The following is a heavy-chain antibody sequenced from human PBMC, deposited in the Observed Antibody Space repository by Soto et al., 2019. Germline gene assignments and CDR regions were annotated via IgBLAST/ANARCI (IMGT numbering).Heavy chain of an antibody. CDR2: IYYSGST. Sequence: QVQLQESGPGLVKPSETLSLTCTVSGGSISSYYWSWIRQPPGKGLEWIGYIYYSGSTNYNPSLKSRVTISVDTSKNQFSLKLSSVTAADTAVYYCASIAVAGTSFWGQGTLATVSS. CDR3: ASIAVAGTSF. D-gene: IGHD6-19*01. J-gene: IGHJ4*02. V-gene: IGHV4-59*01. CDR1: GGSISSYY.